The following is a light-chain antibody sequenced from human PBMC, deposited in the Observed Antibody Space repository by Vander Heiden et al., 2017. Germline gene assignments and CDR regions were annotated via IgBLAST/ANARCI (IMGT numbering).Light chain of an antibody. Sequence: EIGMTHSPATLSVSPGERATLSCRASQSVSSNLAWYQQKPGQAPRLLIYGASTRATGIPARFSGSGSGTEFTLTISSLQSEDFAVYYCQQYYNHHRTFGQGTKVEIK. V-gene: IGKV3-15*01. J-gene: IGKJ1*01. CDR3: QQYYNHHRT. CDR2: GAS. CDR1: QSVSSN.